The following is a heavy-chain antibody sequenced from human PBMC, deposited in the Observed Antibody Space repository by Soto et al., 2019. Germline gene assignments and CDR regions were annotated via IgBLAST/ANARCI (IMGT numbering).Heavy chain of an antibody. Sequence: GGSLRLSCAASGFTFSSYAMSWVRQAPGKGLEWVSAISGSGGSTYYADSVKGRFTISRDNSKNTLYLQMNSLRAEDTAVYYCAKGTGWLRYYYYGMDGWGQGTTVTVSS. CDR1: GFTFSSYA. D-gene: IGHD5-12*01. CDR3: AKGTGWLRYYYYGMDG. J-gene: IGHJ6*02. CDR2: ISGSGGST. V-gene: IGHV3-23*01.